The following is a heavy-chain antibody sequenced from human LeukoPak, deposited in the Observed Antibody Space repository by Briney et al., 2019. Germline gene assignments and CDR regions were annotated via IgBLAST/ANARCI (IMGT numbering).Heavy chain of an antibody. V-gene: IGHV1-2*02. Sequence: SSVKVSCKASGYIFNNHYMHWVRQAPGQGLEWMGWINPNSDGTNYAQKFQGRVTMTRDTSISTAYMELSRLRSDDTAVYYCARCSSHDYWGQGTLVTVSS. CDR3: ARCSSHDY. CDR2: INPNSDGT. CDR1: GYIFNNHY. D-gene: IGHD2-2*01. J-gene: IGHJ4*02.